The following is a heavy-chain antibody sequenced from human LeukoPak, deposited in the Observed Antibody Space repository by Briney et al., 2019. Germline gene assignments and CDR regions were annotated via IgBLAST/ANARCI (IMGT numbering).Heavy chain of an antibody. CDR3: ARQYCSGGSCYSRWFDP. D-gene: IGHD2-15*01. CDR1: GFTFSSYA. J-gene: IGHJ5*02. V-gene: IGHV3-30*04. Sequence: GRSLRLSCAASGFTFSSYAMHWVRQAPGKGLEWVAVISYDGSNKYYADSVKGRFTISRDNSKNTLYLQMNSLRAEDTAVYYCARQYCSGGSCYSRWFDPRGQGTLVTVSS. CDR2: ISYDGSNK.